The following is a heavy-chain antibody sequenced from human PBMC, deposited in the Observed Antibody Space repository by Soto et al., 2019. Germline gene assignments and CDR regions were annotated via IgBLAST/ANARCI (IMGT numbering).Heavy chain of an antibody. CDR3: ARDHGYGGYDF. CDR2: ISDGVST. CDR1: GFRVTNIY. V-gene: IGHV3-53*01. D-gene: IGHD5-12*01. Sequence: WSLRLSCAASGFRVTNIYMSWVRQAPGQGLEWVSTISDGVSTWYADSVTGRFTISRDNSKDTLYLEMNFLRADDTAIYYCARDHGYGGYDFRGQGTQVTVSS. J-gene: IGHJ4*02.